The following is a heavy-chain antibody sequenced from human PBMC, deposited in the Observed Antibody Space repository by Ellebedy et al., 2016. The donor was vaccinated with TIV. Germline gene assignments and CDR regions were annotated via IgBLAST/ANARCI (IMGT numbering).Heavy chain of an antibody. V-gene: IGHV4-34*01. D-gene: IGHD3-16*02. CDR2: INHSGGT. Sequence: SETLSLTCAVYGGSFSGYYWSWIRQPPGKGLEWIGEINHSGGTNYNPSLKSRLTISVDTSKNQFSLRLSSVTAADTAVYYCARRREDYIWGSYRSYYYYGMDVWGQGTTVTVSS. J-gene: IGHJ6*02. CDR3: ARRREDYIWGSYRSYYYYGMDV. CDR1: GGSFSGYY.